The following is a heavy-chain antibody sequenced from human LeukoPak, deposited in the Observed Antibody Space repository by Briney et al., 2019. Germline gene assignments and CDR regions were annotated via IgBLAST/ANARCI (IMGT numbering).Heavy chain of an antibody. CDR2: ISGSGGSP. V-gene: IGHV3-23*01. Sequence: PGGSLRLSCAGSGFSFSIYAMRWVRQAPGKGLEWLSAISGSGGSPYYADSVKGRFTISRDNSKNTLYLQMKSLRAEDTAVYYCAKVIGSGGYGGAFDIWGQGTMVTVSS. CDR3: AKVIGSGGYGGAFDI. CDR1: GFSFSIYA. J-gene: IGHJ3*02. D-gene: IGHD5-12*01.